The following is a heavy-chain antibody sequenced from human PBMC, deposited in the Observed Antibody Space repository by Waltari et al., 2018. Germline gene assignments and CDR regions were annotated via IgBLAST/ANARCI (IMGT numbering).Heavy chain of an antibody. J-gene: IGHJ6*04. CDR1: GGSVSRDSYY. Sequence: QVQLQESGPGLVKPSETLSLTCTVSGGSVSRDSYYWSWIRQTPGKGLGWIGYFYNSGTTNYSPSLESRVTRSVDTSKNQFSLKMRSVTAADTAVYYCARDKAGYCTGGSCGSGMDAWGKGTSVTVSS. D-gene: IGHD2-15*01. V-gene: IGHV4-61*01. CDR3: ARDKAGYCTGGSCGSGMDA. CDR2: FYNSGTT.